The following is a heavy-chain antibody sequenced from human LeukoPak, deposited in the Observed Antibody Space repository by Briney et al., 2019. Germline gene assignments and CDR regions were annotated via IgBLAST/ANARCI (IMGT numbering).Heavy chain of an antibody. D-gene: IGHD6-19*01. CDR1: GFSFSTYS. J-gene: IGHJ4*02. Sequence: PGGSLRLSCAASGFSFSTYSMNWVRQAPGKGLEWISYIRISTSTISYADSVKGRFTISTDNAKNALYLQMHSLRAEDTAVYYCARDGGSGHFDYWGQGTLVTVSS. CDR2: IRISTSTI. V-gene: IGHV3-48*01. CDR3: ARDGGSGHFDY.